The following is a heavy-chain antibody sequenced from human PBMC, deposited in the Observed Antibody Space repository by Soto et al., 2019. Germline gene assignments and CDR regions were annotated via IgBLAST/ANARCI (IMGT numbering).Heavy chain of an antibody. CDR1: GFTVSSDY. Sequence: EVQLVESGVGLVQPGGSLRLSCAASGFTVSSDYMSWVRQAPGKGLEWVSVIYSGGSTYFADSVKDRFSSSRDNSKTTLHLQMNSLRAEDTAVYYCAGEGRPWGQGTLVTVSS. V-gene: IGHV3-66*01. CDR2: IYSGGST. D-gene: IGHD2-15*01. J-gene: IGHJ4*02. CDR3: AGEGRP.